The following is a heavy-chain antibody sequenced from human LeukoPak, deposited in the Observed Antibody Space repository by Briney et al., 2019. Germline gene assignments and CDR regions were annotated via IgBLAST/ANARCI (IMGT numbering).Heavy chain of an antibody. CDR1: GCTFTNYP. J-gene: IGHJ4*02. V-gene: IGHV3-23*01. CDR2: ISGSGGGT. Sequence: GGSLKVSCAASGCTFTNYPINWVRQAPGKGLEWVSVISGSGGGTNYAEPLKGRFTISRDNSKNTLYLQMNSLRAEDTAVYYCAKGIVVMVGATPSWGYFDYWGQGSLVTVSS. D-gene: IGHD2-15*01. CDR3: AKGIVVMVGATPSWGYFDY.